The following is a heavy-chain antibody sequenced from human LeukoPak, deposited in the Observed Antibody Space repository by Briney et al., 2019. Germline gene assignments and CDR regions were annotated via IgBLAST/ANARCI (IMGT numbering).Heavy chain of an antibody. CDR3: TSWGDTTAEYFQR. J-gene: IGHJ1*01. CDR1: GFTFNRCW. D-gene: IGHD2-21*02. V-gene: IGHV3-7*01. Sequence: GGSLRLSCVVSGFTFNRCWMNWVRQAPGKGLEWVAHINPDGRDTYYVDSVKGRSTISRDNAQNSMYLQMNSLRVEDTAVYYCTSWGDTTAEYFQRWGQGTLVTVSS. CDR2: INPDGRDT.